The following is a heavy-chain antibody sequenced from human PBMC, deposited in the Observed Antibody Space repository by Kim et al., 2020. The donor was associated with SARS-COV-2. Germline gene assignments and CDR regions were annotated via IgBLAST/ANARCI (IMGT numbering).Heavy chain of an antibody. Sequence: SETLSLTCTVSGGSISSSSYYWGWIRQSPGKGLEWIGSIYYSGSTYYNPSLKSRVTISVDTSKNQFSLKLSSVTAADTAVYYCARPWFGESHNWFDPWGQGTLVTVSS. CDR2: IYYSGST. CDR1: GGSISSSSYY. CDR3: ARPWFGESHNWFDP. V-gene: IGHV4-39*01. J-gene: IGHJ5*02. D-gene: IGHD3-10*01.